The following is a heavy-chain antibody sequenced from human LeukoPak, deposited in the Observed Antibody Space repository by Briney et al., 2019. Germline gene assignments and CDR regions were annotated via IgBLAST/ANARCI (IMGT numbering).Heavy chain of an antibody. CDR1: GFTFSSYS. Sequence: GGSLRLSCAASGFTFSSYSMNWVRQAPGKGLEWVSSISSSSSYIYYADSVKGRFTISRDNAKNTLYLQMNSVRAEDTAVYYCARSSFPYYFDYWGQGTLVTVSS. CDR2: ISSSSSYI. CDR3: ARSSFPYYFDY. J-gene: IGHJ4*02. D-gene: IGHD3-16*01. V-gene: IGHV3-21*01.